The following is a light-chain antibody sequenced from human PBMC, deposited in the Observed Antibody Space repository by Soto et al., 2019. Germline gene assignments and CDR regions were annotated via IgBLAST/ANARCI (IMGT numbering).Light chain of an antibody. V-gene: IGKV3-11*01. CDR1: QSISGTF. CDR2: GAS. CDR3: QQRSVWTLT. J-gene: IGKJ1*01. Sequence: VLTQSPDTLALPPGERATLSCRAGQSISGTFLNWYQQKPGQAPRLLIYGASNRATGTPDRFSGSGSGTDFTLTINSLEPEDFAVYYCQQRSVWTLTFGQGTKVDIK.